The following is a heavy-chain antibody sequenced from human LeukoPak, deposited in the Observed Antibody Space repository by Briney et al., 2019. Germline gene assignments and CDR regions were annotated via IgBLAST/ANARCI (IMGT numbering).Heavy chain of an antibody. Sequence: PSETLSLTCAVYGESFSGYYWSWIRQPPGKGLEWIGEINHSGSTNYNPSLKSRVTISVDTSKNQFSLKLSSVTAADTGVYYCARAPPAGYWGQGTLVTVSS. CDR1: GESFSGYY. CDR2: INHSGST. D-gene: IGHD6-25*01. CDR3: ARAPPAGY. J-gene: IGHJ4*02. V-gene: IGHV4-34*01.